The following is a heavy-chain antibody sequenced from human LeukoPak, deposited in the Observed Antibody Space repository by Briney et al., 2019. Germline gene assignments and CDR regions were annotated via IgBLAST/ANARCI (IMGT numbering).Heavy chain of an antibody. CDR1: GGTFSSYT. CDR2: IIPIFGTA. J-gene: IGHJ3*02. D-gene: IGHD2-21*02. V-gene: IGHV1-69*13. CDR3: ARVNCGGDCYSDRGAFDI. Sequence: GASVKVSCKASGGTFSSYTITWVRQAPGQGLEWMGGIIPIFGTANYAQKFQGRVTITADESTSTVYMELSSLRSEDTAVYYCARVNCGGDCYSDRGAFDIWGQGTVVTVSS.